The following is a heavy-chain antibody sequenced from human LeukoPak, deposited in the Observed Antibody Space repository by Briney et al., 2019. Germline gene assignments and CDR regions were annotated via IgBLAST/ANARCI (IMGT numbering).Heavy chain of an antibody. J-gene: IGHJ4*02. CDR3: ARSMVASYYFDY. CDR1: GCTFSSYA. CDR2: IIPICGTA. D-gene: IGHD4/OR15-4a*01. Sequence: SVKVSCKASGCTFSSYAISWVRQAPGQGLEWMGRIIPICGTANYAQKVQGRFTITTDESKSTYYMELSSLRSEDTAVYYCARSMVASYYFDYWGQGPLVPVSS. V-gene: IGHV1-69*05.